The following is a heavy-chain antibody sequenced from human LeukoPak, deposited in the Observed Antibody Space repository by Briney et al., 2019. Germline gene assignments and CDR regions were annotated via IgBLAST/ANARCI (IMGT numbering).Heavy chain of an antibody. CDR1: GGSISPYN. CDR3: ARYLAARPGYYYYYMDV. D-gene: IGHD6-6*01. CDR2: ISSSGNT. J-gene: IGHJ6*03. Sequence: NSSETPSLTCTVSGGSISPYNWSWIRQSADKGLEWIGRISSSGNTNYSPSLKTRVTMSVDSSKNQFSLRLSSVTAADTAVYYCARYLAARPGYYYYYMDVWGKGTTVTVSS. V-gene: IGHV4-4*07.